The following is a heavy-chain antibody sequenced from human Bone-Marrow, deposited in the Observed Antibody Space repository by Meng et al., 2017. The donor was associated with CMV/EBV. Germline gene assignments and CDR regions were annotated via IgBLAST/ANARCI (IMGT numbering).Heavy chain of an antibody. V-gene: IGHV3-43*01. CDR3: AKSLYSSSWGIFDY. D-gene: IGHD6-13*01. CDR2: ISWDGGST. CDR1: GFTFDDYT. J-gene: IGHJ4*02. Sequence: GEALKISCAASGFTFDDYTMHWVRQAPGKGLEWVSLISWDGGSTYYADSVKGRFTISRDNSKNSLYLQMNSLRTEDTALYYCAKSLYSSSWGIFDYCGQGTLVTVSS.